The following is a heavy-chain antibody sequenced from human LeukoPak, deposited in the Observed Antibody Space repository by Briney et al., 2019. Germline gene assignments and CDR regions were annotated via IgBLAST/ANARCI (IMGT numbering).Heavy chain of an antibody. Sequence: PSETLSLTCAVSGYSISSGYYWGWIRQPPGKGLEWIGSIYHSGSTYYNPSLKSRVTISVDTSKNQFSLKLSSVTAADTAVYYCARDKEGYYFDYWGQGTLVTVSS. CDR2: IYHSGST. V-gene: IGHV4-38-2*02. CDR3: ARDKEGYYFDY. CDR1: GYSISSGYY. J-gene: IGHJ4*02.